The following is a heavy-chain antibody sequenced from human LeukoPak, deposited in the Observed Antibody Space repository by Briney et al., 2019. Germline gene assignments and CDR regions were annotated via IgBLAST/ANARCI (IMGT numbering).Heavy chain of an antibody. CDR1: GFTFSKAW. CDR2: IKSKSDGGTT. CDR3: TTDFRRGYTYGNHDY. J-gene: IGHJ4*02. Sequence: GGSLRLSCAASGFTFSKAWMNWVRQAPGKGLEWVGRIKSKSDGGTTDYAAPVRGRFTISRDDAKNTLYMQMNSLKTEDTAVYYCTTDFRRGYTYGNHDYWGQGTLVTVSS. V-gene: IGHV3-15*01. D-gene: IGHD5-18*01.